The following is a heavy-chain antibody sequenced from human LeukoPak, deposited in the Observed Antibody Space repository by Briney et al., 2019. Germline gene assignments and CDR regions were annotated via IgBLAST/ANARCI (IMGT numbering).Heavy chain of an antibody. CDR3: ASLACSGGSCYSYTDY. Sequence: GGSLRLSCAASGFTFSSYSMNWVRQAPGKGLEWVSSMSSSSSYIYYADSVKGRFTISRDNAKNSLYLQMNSLRAEDTAVYYCASLACSGGSCYSYTDYWGQGTLVTVSS. D-gene: IGHD2-15*01. CDR2: MSSSSSYI. CDR1: GFTFSSYS. J-gene: IGHJ4*02. V-gene: IGHV3-21*01.